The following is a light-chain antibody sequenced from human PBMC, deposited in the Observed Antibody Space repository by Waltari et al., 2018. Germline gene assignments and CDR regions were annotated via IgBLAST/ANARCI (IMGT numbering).Light chain of an antibody. CDR1: SSDVGGYNY. V-gene: IGLV2-14*03. Sequence: QSALTQPASVSGSPGQSITISCTGTSSDVGGYNYVSWYQQHPGKAPKLMIYDVSKRPSGVANRFSGSKSGNTDSLTISGLQAEDEADYYGSSYTSSSTLVVFGGGTKLTVL. J-gene: IGLJ2*01. CDR3: SSYTSSSTLVV. CDR2: DVS.